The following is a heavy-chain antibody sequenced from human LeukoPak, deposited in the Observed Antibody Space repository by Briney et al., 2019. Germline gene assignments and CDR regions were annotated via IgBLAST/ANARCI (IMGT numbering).Heavy chain of an antibody. D-gene: IGHD3-16*01. CDR1: GFTFSSYW. J-gene: IGHJ4*02. Sequence: GGSLRLSCAASGFTFSSYWMHWVRQAPGKGLVRVSRISSDGRSTSYADSVKGRFTISRDNAKSTLYLQMNSLRAEDTAVYYCARGWGTLWPFDYWGQGTLVTVSS. CDR2: ISSDGRST. CDR3: ARGWGTLWPFDY. V-gene: IGHV3-74*01.